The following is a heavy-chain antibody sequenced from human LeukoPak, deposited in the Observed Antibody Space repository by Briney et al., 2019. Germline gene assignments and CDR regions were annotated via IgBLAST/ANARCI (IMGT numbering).Heavy chain of an antibody. J-gene: IGHJ4*02. CDR1: GFTFSSYD. D-gene: IGHD6-19*01. Sequence: GGSLRLSCAASGFTFSSYDMHWVRQATGKGLEWVSAIGTAGDTYYPGSVKGRFTISRENAKNSLYLQMNSLRVDDTAVYYCARDRAVAGLFDYWGQGTLVTVSS. CDR2: IGTAGDT. V-gene: IGHV3-13*01. CDR3: ARDRAVAGLFDY.